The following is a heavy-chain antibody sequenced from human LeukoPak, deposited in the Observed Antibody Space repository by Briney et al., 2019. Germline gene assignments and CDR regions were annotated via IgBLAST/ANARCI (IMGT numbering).Heavy chain of an antibody. J-gene: IGHJ5*02. D-gene: IGHD3-22*01. CDR3: ARDRGIVGGDWFDP. CDR2: INHSGST. Sequence: SETLSLTCAVYGGSFSGYYWSWIRQPPGKGLEWIGEINHSGSTNYNPSLKSRVTISVDKSKNQFSLKLSSVTAADTAVYYCARDRGIVGGDWFDPWGQGTLVTVSS. V-gene: IGHV4-34*01. CDR1: GGSFSGYY.